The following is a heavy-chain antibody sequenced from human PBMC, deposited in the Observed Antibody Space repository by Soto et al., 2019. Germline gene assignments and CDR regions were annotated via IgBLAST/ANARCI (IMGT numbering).Heavy chain of an antibody. CDR2: IYSSGST. D-gene: IGHD3-16*01. J-gene: IGHJ3*02. V-gene: IGHV4-31*03. Sequence: SEALSLTSTVSGGSTRTGVFSRCWIRQHPGKGLEWIGYIYSSGSTYYNPSLKSRVTISVDTSKNQFSLKLSSVTAADTAVYYCARGRMLMLDFDIWGQGTMVT. CDR1: GGSTRTGVFS. CDR3: ARGRMLMLDFDI.